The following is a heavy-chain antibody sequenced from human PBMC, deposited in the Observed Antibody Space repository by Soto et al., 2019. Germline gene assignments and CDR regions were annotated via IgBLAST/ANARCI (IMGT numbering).Heavy chain of an antibody. CDR3: ARHFDVDPSLDHYYFDL. Sequence: QVQLQESGPGLVKPSETLSLTCTVSGVSITPYFWSWIRQPAGEAPEWLGHIYASGRTTYNPSPKSRVTMFVSQTQVSLRLTSVTAADTAVYYCARHFDVDPSLDHYYFDLWGRGALVTVSS. CDR1: GVSITPYF. V-gene: IGHV4-4*07. D-gene: IGHD3-9*01. CDR2: IYASGRT. J-gene: IGHJ2*01.